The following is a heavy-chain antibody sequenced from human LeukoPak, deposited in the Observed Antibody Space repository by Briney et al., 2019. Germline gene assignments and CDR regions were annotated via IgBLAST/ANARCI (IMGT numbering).Heavy chain of an antibody. CDR3: ARLVSYGMKNWFDP. D-gene: IGHD5-18*01. V-gene: IGHV4-4*07. J-gene: IGHJ5*02. CDR2: IYTSGST. CDR1: GGSISSYY. Sequence: SETLSLTCTVSGGSISSYYWSWIRQPAGKGLEWIGRIYTSGSTNYNPSLKSRVTMSVDTSKNQFSLKLSSVTAADTAVYYCARLVSYGMKNWFDPWGQGTLVTVSS.